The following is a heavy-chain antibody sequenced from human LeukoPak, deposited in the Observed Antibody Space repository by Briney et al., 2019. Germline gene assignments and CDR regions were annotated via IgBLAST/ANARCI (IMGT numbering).Heavy chain of an antibody. D-gene: IGHD3-9*01. CDR2: IYYSGST. J-gene: IGHJ5*02. CDR3: ARASRYFDWLYPNNWFDP. V-gene: IGHV4-39*07. CDR1: GGSISSSSYY. Sequence: PSETLSLTCTVSGGSISSSSYYWGWIRQPPGKGLEWIGSIYYSGSTYYNPSLKSRVTISVDTSKNQFSLKLSSVTAADTAVYYCARASRYFDWLYPNNWFDPWGQGTLVTVSS.